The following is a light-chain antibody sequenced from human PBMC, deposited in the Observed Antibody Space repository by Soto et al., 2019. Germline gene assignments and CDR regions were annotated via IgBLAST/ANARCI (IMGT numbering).Light chain of an antibody. CDR3: SSYAGSNNLV. V-gene: IGLV2-8*01. CDR2: EIS. J-gene: IGLJ2*01. CDR1: SSDVGGYNY. Sequence: QSVLTQPPSASRSPGQSVTISCTGTSSDVGGYNYVSWYQQHPGKTPKLMINEISKRPSGVPDRFSGSKSGNTASLAVSGLQAEDEAEYYCSSYAGSNNLVFGGGTNVTVL.